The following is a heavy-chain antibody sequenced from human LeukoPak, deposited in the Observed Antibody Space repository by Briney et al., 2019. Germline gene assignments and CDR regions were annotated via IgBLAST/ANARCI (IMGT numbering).Heavy chain of an antibody. CDR1: GFTFSSYA. J-gene: IGHJ4*02. D-gene: IGHD4-17*01. CDR3: AKYEASTVTFAFGY. V-gene: IGHV3-23*01. CDR2: ISDSGDST. Sequence: GGSLRLSCAASGFTFSSYAMGWVRQAPGKGLEWVSIISDSGDSTYSADSVKGRFTTSRDNSKNTLYLQMKTLRAEDTAVYYCAKYEASTVTFAFGYWGQGTLVTVSS.